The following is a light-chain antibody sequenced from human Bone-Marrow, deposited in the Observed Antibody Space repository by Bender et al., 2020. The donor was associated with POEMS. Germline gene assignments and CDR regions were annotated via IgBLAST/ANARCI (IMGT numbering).Light chain of an antibody. CDR1: SSDVGGYNS. Sequence: QSPLTQPASVSGSPGQSVTISRSGTSSDVGGYNSVSWYQQYPGQAPKLIIYEVTKRPSGVPDRFSGSKSGNTASLTVSGLRAEDEADYYCSSHAGRSHFCVFGSGTRVTVL. CDR3: SSHAGRSHFCV. J-gene: IGLJ1*01. V-gene: IGLV2-8*01. CDR2: EVT.